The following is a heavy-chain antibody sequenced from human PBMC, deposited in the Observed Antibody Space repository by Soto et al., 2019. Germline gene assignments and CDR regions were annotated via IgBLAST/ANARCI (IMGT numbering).Heavy chain of an antibody. D-gene: IGHD5-18*01. J-gene: IGHJ4*02. CDR2: ISYDGSNK. V-gene: IGHV3-30-3*01. CDR1: GFTFSSYA. CDR3: ARDRGYSYGYSYFDY. Sequence: VGSLRFSCAASGFTFSSYAMHWVRQAPGKGLEWVAVISYDGSNKYYADSVKGRFTISRDNSKNTLYLQMNSLRAEDTAVYYCARDRGYSYGYSYFDYWGRGTLVTVSS.